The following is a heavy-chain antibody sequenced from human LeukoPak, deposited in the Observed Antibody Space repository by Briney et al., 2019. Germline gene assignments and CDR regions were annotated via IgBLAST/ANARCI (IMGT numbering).Heavy chain of an antibody. CDR2: IWYDGSNK. Sequence: GGSLRLSCAASGFTFSSYGMHWVRQAPGKGLEWVAVIWYDGSNKYYADSVKGRFTISRDNSKNTLYLQMNSLRAEDTAVYYCAQDVLYGSGSTFDYWGQGTLVTVSS. D-gene: IGHD3-10*01. J-gene: IGHJ4*02. CDR3: AQDVLYGSGSTFDY. V-gene: IGHV3-33*06. CDR1: GFTFSSYG.